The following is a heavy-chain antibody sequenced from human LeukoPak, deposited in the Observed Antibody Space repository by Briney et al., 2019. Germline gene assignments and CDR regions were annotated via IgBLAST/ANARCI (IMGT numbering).Heavy chain of an antibody. CDR3: ASQLGGTTFH. V-gene: IGHV4-59*01. D-gene: IGHD1-1*01. Sequence: PSETLSLTCTVSGGTISSYFWSWIRQPPGKGLEWIGYVYYNGITNYNPSLKSRVSISLDTSKSQFSLNLNSVTAADTAVYYCASQLGGTTFHWGQGTLVTVSS. J-gene: IGHJ4*02. CDR1: GGTISSYF. CDR2: VYYNGIT.